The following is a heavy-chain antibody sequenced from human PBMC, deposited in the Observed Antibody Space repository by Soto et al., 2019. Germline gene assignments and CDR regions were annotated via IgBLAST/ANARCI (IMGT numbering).Heavy chain of an antibody. Sequence: GGSLRLSCSASGFTFSSYAMHWVRQAPGKGLEYVSAISSNGGSTYYADSVKGRFTISRDNSKNPLYLQMSSLRAEDTAVYYCVNAYSSGWYCDSLGDYWGQGTLVTVSS. D-gene: IGHD6-19*01. CDR2: ISSNGGST. V-gene: IGHV3-64D*08. J-gene: IGHJ4*02. CDR3: VNAYSSGWYCDSLGDY. CDR1: GFTFSSYA.